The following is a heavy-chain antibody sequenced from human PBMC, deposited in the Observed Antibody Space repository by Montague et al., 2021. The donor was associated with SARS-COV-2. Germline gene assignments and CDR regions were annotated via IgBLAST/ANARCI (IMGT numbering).Heavy chain of an antibody. CDR2: INHSGST. V-gene: IGHV4-34*01. Sequence: SETLSLTCAVYGGSFSDYYWSWIRQPPGQGLEWIGEINHSGSTNYNPSLRSRVTISVDTSKNQFPLKLSAVTAADTAVYYCARGAPTISMILVVMTGAGWYFDLWGRGTLVTVSS. J-gene: IGHJ2*01. CDR1: GGSFSDYY. D-gene: IGHD3-22*01. CDR3: ARGAPTISMILVVMTGAGWYFDL.